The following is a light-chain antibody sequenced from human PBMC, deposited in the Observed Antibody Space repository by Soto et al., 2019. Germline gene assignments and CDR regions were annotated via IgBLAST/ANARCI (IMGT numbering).Light chain of an antibody. J-gene: IGKJ1*01. CDR2: SAS. CDR1: QNLGTLY. Sequence: EIVLTQCPGPLSLSPGERGTLSCRASQNLGTLYLAWFQQKSGQAPRPLIYSASRRATGIPDRFTGSGSGTDFTLTLNRVEPEDFAVYYCQQYGSSPPFGQGTKVDI. CDR3: QQYGSSPP. V-gene: IGKV3-20*01.